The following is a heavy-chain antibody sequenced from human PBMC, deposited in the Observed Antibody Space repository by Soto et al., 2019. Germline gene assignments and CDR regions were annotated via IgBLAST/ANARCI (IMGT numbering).Heavy chain of an antibody. Sequence: GGSLRLSCAASGFTFSDYYMSWIRQAPGKGLEWVSYISSSGSTIYYADSVKGRFTISRDNAKNSLYLQMNSLRAEDTAVYYCSRLRVKGFPINCDFWSGEGYYFDYWGQGTLVTVSS. V-gene: IGHV3-11*01. J-gene: IGHJ4*02. CDR1: GFTFSDYY. CDR2: ISSSGSTI. CDR3: SRLRVKGFPINCDFWSGEGYYFDY. D-gene: IGHD3-3*01.